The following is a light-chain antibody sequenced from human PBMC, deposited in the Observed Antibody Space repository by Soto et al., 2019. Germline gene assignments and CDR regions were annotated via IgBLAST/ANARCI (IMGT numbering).Light chain of an antibody. CDR1: QSLLHSNGYNY. CDR3: MQAPQPPFT. J-gene: IGKJ3*01. CDR2: LGS. Sequence: DLVMTQSPLSLPVTPGEPASISCRSSQSLLHSNGYNYLDWYLQKPGQSPQLLIYLGSNRASGVPDRFSGSGSGTDFTLKISRVEAEDVGVYYCMQAPQPPFTFGPGTKVDIK. V-gene: IGKV2-28*01.